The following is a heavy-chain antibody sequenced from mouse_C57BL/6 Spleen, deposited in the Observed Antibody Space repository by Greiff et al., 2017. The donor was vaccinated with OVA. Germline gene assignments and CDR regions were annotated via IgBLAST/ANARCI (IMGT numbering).Heavy chain of an antibody. J-gene: IGHJ4*01. CDR3: ARFSSKGLLPNAMDY. CDR2: IDPANGNT. CDR1: GFNIKNTY. D-gene: IGHD2-3*01. Sequence: VQLQQSVAELVRPGASVKLSCTASGFNIKNTYMHWVKQRPEQGLEWIGRIDPANGNTKYAPKFQGTATITADTSSNTAYLQLSSLTSEDTAIYYCARFSSKGLLPNAMDYWGQGTSVTVSS. V-gene: IGHV14-3*01.